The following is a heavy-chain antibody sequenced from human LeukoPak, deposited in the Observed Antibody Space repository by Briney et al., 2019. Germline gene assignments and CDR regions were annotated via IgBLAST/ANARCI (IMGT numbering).Heavy chain of an antibody. V-gene: IGHV4-4*07. Sequence: SETLSLTCTVSGGSISGYYWTWIRQSAGKGLEWIGHIYSTGTNNYNPSLRSRVTLSVDTSKNQFSLKLRSVTAADTAVYYCARVGGNSESYGWFGPWGQGSLVTVSS. CDR3: ARVGGNSESYGWFGP. CDR2: IYSTGTN. D-gene: IGHD4-23*01. CDR1: GGSISGYY. J-gene: IGHJ5*02.